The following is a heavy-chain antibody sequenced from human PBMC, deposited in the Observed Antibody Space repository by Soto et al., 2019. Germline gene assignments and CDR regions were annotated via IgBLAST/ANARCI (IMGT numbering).Heavy chain of an antibody. CDR1: GYTFTSYG. CDR3: ARDPVGGNWFDP. V-gene: IGHV1-18*01. CDR2: TNPYNGNT. D-gene: IGHD1-26*01. J-gene: IGHJ5*02. Sequence: ASVKVSCKASGYTFTSYGISWVRQAPGQGLEWMGWTNPYNGNTNYAQKLQGRVTMTTDTSTSTAYMELRSLRSDDTAVYYCARDPVGGNWFDPWGQGTLVTVS.